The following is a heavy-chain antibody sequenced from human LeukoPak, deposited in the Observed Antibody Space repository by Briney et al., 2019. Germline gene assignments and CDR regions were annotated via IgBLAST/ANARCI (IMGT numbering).Heavy chain of an antibody. J-gene: IGHJ4*02. Sequence: ASVKVSFKASDYTFTNSGSNWVRQAPGQGLEWMGLISGYNGNTKYAQDFQGRVTMTQDTSTNTAYMELRSLRSNHTAVYFCASAYYYDTSGFCQFYYWGQGTLVTVSS. D-gene: IGHD3-22*01. CDR2: ISGYNGNT. CDR3: ASAYYYDTSGFCQFYY. V-gene: IGHV1-18*01. CDR1: DYTFTNSG.